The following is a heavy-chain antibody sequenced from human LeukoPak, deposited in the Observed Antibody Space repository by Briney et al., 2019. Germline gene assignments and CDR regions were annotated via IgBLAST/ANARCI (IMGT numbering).Heavy chain of an antibody. V-gene: IGHV3-53*01. CDR3: ARVGSGRTAYNDGLDV. Sequence: GGSLRLSCAASGFTVSSSYMTWVRQAPGKGLEWVSVIRSGGSTVYADSVKGRFTISRDNSKNTLYLQLNSLRAEDTAVYYCARVGSGRTAYNDGLDVWGQGTMVTVSS. D-gene: IGHD3-10*01. CDR2: IRSGGST. CDR1: GFTVSSSY. J-gene: IGHJ3*01.